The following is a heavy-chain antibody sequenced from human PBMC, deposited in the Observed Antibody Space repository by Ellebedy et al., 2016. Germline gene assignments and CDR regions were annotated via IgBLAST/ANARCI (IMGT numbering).Heavy chain of an antibody. CDR2: ISAYNGNT. Sequence: ASVKVSCXASGGTFSSYAISWVRQAPGQGLEWMGWISAYNGNTDSAQRLQGRVTLTTDTSTSTAYMELRSLTSDDTAVYFCARAKGFCSGSSCHDYWGQGTLVTVPS. D-gene: IGHD2-15*01. J-gene: IGHJ4*02. CDR3: ARAKGFCSGSSCHDY. CDR1: GGTFSSYA. V-gene: IGHV1-18*01.